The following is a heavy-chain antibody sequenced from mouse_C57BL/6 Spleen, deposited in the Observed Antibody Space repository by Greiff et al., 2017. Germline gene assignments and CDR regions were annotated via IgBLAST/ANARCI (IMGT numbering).Heavy chain of an antibody. CDR1: GFSLTSYG. V-gene: IGHV2-2*01. D-gene: IGHD1-1*01. CDR2: IWSGGST. J-gene: IGHJ1*03. Sequence: QVQLQQSGPGLVQPSQSLSITCTVSGFSLTSYGVHWVRQSPGKGLEWLGVIWSGGSTDYNAAFISRLNISKDNSKSQVFFKMNSLQADDTAIYYCARGRDYGSSSYWYFDVWGTGTTVTVSS. CDR3: ARGRDYGSSSYWYFDV.